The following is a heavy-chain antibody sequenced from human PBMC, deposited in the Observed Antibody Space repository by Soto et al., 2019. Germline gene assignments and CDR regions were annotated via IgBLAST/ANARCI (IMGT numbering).Heavy chain of an antibody. Sequence: EVQLVESGGGLVKPGGSLRLSCAASGFTFSSYSMNWVRQAPGKGLEWVSSISSSSSYIYYADSVKGRFTISRDNAKNSLYLQMNSLRAEDTAVYYCAGASITVFGVVIRDYYYMDVWGKGTTVTVSS. J-gene: IGHJ6*03. CDR3: AGASITVFGVVIRDYYYMDV. CDR2: ISSSSSYI. V-gene: IGHV3-21*01. CDR1: GFTFSSYS. D-gene: IGHD3-3*01.